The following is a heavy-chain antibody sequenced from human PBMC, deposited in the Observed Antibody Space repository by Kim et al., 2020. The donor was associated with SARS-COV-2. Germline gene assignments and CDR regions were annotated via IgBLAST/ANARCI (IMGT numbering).Heavy chain of an antibody. J-gene: IGHJ6*03. D-gene: IGHD5-18*01. CDR1: GFTFGDYA. CDR3: AKEGWDTAMVNRDYYYYYYMDV. Sequence: GGSLRLSCVASGFTFGDYAMHWVRQAPGKGLEWVSGISWNSGSIGYADSVKGRFTISRDNAKNSLYLQMNSLRAEDTALYYCAKEGWDTAMVNRDYYYYYYMDVWGKGTTVTVSS. V-gene: IGHV3-9*01. CDR2: ISWNSGSI.